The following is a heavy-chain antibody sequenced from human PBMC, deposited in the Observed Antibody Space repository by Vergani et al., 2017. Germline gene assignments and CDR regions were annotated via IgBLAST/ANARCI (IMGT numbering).Heavy chain of an antibody. D-gene: IGHD6-19*01. V-gene: IGHV4-59*01. J-gene: IGHJ5*02. CDR1: GGSISSYY. CDR2: SYYSGST. CDR3: ARYSSGWYWAGNWFDP. Sequence: QVQLQESGPGLVKPSETLSLTCTVSGGSISSYYWSWIRQPPGKGLEWIGYSYYSGSTNYNPSLKRRVTISVDTSKNQFSLKLSSVTAADTAVYYCARYSSGWYWAGNWFDPWGQGTLVTVSS.